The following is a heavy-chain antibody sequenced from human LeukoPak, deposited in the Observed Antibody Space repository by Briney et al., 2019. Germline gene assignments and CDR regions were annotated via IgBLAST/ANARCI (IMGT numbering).Heavy chain of an antibody. CDR1: GGSISSYY. Sequence: PSETLSLTCTVSGGSISSYYWNWIRQPPGKGLEWIGYIYYSGSTNYNPSPKSRVTISIDTSKNQFSLKLSSVTAADTAVYYCAIHRGFNNWFDPWGQGTLVTVSS. J-gene: IGHJ5*02. D-gene: IGHD5-12*01. CDR2: IYYSGST. CDR3: AIHRGFNNWFDP. V-gene: IGHV4-59*08.